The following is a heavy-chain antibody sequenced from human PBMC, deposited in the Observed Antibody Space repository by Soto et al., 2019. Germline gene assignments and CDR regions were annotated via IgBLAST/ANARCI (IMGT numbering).Heavy chain of an antibody. V-gene: IGHV1-2*02. CDR1: GYTFTDYF. CDR2: INPYSGGA. J-gene: IGHJ3*02. D-gene: IGHD2-21*01. CDR3: ARLMHYSHSGGSSHSGFDM. Sequence: ASVKVSCKASGYTFTDYFIHWVRQAPGQGLEWIGWINPYSGGADLSQKFQGRVTMTRDTSISTAYMEVSSLRSDDTAVFYCARLMHYSHSGGSSHSGFDMWVQGTLVTVSS.